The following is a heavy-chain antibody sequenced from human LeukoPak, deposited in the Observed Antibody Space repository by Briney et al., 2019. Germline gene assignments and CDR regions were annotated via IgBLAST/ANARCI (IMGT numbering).Heavy chain of an antibody. J-gene: IGHJ5*02. Sequence: GAPVKVSCKASGYTFTSYGINWVRQAPGQGLEWMGWISAYNGDTNYAQKLQGRVTMTTDTSTSTAYMEVRSLRSDDTAVYYCARDLPVWELPGGTWFDPWGQGTLVTVSS. D-gene: IGHD1-26*01. V-gene: IGHV1-18*01. CDR2: ISAYNGDT. CDR3: ARDLPVWELPGGTWFDP. CDR1: GYTFTSYG.